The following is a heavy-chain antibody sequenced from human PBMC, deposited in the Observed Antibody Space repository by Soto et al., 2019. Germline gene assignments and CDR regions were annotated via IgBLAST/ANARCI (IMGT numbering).Heavy chain of an antibody. CDR3: ARVYHDSSGYAAGDY. CDR1: GFTFSSYG. CDR2: IWDDGSNK. Sequence: QVQLVESGGGVVQPGRSLRLSCAASGFTFSSYGMHWVRQAPGKGLEWVAVIWDDGSNKYYADSVKGRFTISRDNSKNTLYLQMNSLRAEDTSVYYCARVYHDSSGYAAGDYWGQGTLVTVSS. J-gene: IGHJ4*02. V-gene: IGHV3-33*01. D-gene: IGHD3-22*01.